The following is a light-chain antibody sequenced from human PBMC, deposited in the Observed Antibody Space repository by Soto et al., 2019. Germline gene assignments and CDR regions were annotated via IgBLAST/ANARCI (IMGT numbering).Light chain of an antibody. J-gene: IGKJ1*01. CDR3: LLRSDWRT. V-gene: IGKV3-11*01. CDR1: VGVGRS. CDR2: DAS. Sequence: IVLTQSPVSLSLSPGERATLSCRASVGVGRSLAWFQQRPGQAPRLLVYDASNRATGIQARFSGSGSGTDFTLTTSRLEPEDFAVYYCLLRSDWRTFGRGTKVEIK.